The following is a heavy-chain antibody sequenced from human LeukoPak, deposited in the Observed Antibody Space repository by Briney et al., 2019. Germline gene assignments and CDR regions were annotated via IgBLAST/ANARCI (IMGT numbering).Heavy chain of an antibody. CDR3: ARDPAAASRGFGMDV. V-gene: IGHV3-33*01. J-gene: IGHJ6*02. CDR2: IWFDGSIK. D-gene: IGHD2-15*01. CDR1: GFIFSSYG. Sequence: PGRSLRLSCAASGFIFSSYGMHWVRQAPGKGLEWGAVIWFDGSIKYYADSVKGRFTFSRDNSKNTLSLQMNSLRADDTAVYYCARDPAAASRGFGMDVWGQGTTVTVSS.